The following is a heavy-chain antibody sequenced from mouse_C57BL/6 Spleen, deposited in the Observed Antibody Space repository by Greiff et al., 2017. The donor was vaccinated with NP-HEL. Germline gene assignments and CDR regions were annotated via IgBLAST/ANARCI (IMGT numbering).Heavy chain of an antibody. CDR3: ARRPYGDAMDY. CDR2: ISSGSSTI. D-gene: IGHD1-1*01. CDR1: GFTFSDYG. J-gene: IGHJ4*01. Sequence: EVQLVESGGGLVKPGGSLKLSCAASGFTFSDYGMHWVRQAPEKGLEWVAYISSGSSTIYYADTVKGRFTISRDNAKNTLFLQMTSLRSEDTAMYYCARRPYGDAMDYWGQGTSVTVSS. V-gene: IGHV5-17*01.